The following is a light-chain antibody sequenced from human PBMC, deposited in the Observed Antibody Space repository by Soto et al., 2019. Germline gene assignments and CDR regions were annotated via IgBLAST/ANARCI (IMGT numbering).Light chain of an antibody. CDR1: QSVSSN. J-gene: IGKJ4*01. Sequence: EIVLMQSPGTLSLSPGERATLSCRASQSVSSNLAWYQQKPGQTPRLLIYVASTRATGVPARFTGSGSGTEFTLTITSLQPEDFAIYYCQQYNNWPLTFGGGTKVDIK. V-gene: IGKV3-15*01. CDR2: VAS. CDR3: QQYNNWPLT.